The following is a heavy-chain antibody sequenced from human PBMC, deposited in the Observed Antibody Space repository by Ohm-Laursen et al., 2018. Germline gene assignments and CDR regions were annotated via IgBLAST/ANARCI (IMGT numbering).Heavy chain of an antibody. J-gene: IGHJ4*02. CDR1: GFIFRNFG. CDR3: ARAQRLVASANDY. D-gene: IGHD5-12*01. V-gene: IGHV3-74*01. CDR2: IKGDGSET. Sequence: GSLRLSCAAFGFIFRNFGMHWVRQAPGEGLVWVSRIKGDGSETNYADSVKGRFTISRDNAKNTLYLQMNSLRGDDTAVYYCARAQRLVASANDYWGQGTLVTVSS.